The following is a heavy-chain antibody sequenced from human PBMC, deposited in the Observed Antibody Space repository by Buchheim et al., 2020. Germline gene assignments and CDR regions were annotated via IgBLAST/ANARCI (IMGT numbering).Heavy chain of an antibody. CDR1: GFTFSSYS. D-gene: IGHD2-8*01. J-gene: IGHJ6*02. Sequence: VQLLESGGSLVQPGGSLRLSCEASGFTFSSYSMTWVRQAPGIGLEWVSGISASGSGPKYADSVKGRFTISRDNSKNTLYLQMNSLRVEDTAVYYCAKDTSGPDAWGRGTT. CDR2: ISASGSGP. CDR3: AKDTSGPDA. V-gene: IGHV3-23*01.